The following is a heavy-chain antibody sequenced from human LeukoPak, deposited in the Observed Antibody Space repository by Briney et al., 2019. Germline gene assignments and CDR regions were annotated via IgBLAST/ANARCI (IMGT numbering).Heavy chain of an antibody. V-gene: IGHV4-34*01. D-gene: IGHD2-2*01. Sequence: SETLSLTCAVYGGSFSGYYWSWIRQPPGKGLEWIGEINHSGSTNYNPSLKSRVTISVDMSKNQFSLKLSSVTAADTAVYYCARALYCSSTSCYRPYNWFDPWGQGTLVTVSS. CDR3: ARALYCSSTSCYRPYNWFDP. CDR2: INHSGST. CDR1: GGSFSGYY. J-gene: IGHJ5*02.